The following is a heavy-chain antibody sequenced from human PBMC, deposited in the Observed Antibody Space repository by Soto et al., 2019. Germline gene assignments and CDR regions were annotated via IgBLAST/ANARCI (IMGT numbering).Heavy chain of an antibody. J-gene: IGHJ6*03. CDR2: ISYSGDSS. Sequence: GGSLGLSCAASGFSFRNYAMNWVRQAPGKGLEWVSSISYSGDSSYFADSVKGRFTVSRDNSRSTLYLQMSSLRAEDTAVYYCAKSDGTTRGYYYYMDVWGKGTTVTVSS. CDR3: AKSDGTTRGYYYYMDV. D-gene: IGHD1-1*01. CDR1: GFSFRNYA. V-gene: IGHV3-23*01.